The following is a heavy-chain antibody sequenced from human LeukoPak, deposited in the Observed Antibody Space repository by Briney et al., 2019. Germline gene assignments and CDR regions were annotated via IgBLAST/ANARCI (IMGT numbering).Heavy chain of an antibody. CDR1: GVSITSSSYY. Sequence: SETLSLTCTVSGVSITSSSYYWGWVRQPPGKGLEWIGSIYYSGNTYYNPSLKSRVTISVDTSKNQFSLKLSSVTAADTAVYYCARHFVSSWSSNFQHWGQGTLVTVSS. J-gene: IGHJ1*01. V-gene: IGHV4-39*01. CDR2: IYYSGNT. D-gene: IGHD6-13*01. CDR3: ARHFVSSWSSNFQH.